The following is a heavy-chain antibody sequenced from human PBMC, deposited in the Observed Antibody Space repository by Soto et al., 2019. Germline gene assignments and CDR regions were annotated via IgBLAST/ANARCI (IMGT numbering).Heavy chain of an antibody. CDR1: GGTFSSYV. CDR3: ASNNNVLTGSYYYGMDV. D-gene: IGHD3-9*01. CDR2: SIPIFGTA. J-gene: IGHJ6*02. Sequence: QVQLVQSGAEVKKPGSSVKVSCKASGGTFSSYVISWVRQAPGQGLEWMGGSIPIFGTANYAQKFQGRVTIIADESTSTAYMELSSLRSEDTAVFYCASNNNVLTGSYYYGMDVWGQGTTVTVSS. V-gene: IGHV1-69*12.